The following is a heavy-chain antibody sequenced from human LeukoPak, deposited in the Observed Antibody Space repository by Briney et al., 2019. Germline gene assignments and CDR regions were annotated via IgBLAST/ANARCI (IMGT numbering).Heavy chain of an antibody. CDR2: ISWNSGSI. Sequence: PGRSLRLSCAASGFTFDDYAMHWVRQAPGKGLEWVSGISWNSGSIGYADSVKGRFTISRDNAKNTLYLQMNSLRAEDTAVYYCAKNYDSSGYYGNWGQGTLVTVSS. V-gene: IGHV3-9*01. CDR3: AKNYDSSGYYGN. CDR1: GFTFDDYA. D-gene: IGHD3-22*01. J-gene: IGHJ4*02.